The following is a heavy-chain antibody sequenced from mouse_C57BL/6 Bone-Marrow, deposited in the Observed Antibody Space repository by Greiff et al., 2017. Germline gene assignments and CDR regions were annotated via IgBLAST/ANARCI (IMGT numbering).Heavy chain of an antibody. V-gene: IGHV8-12*01. J-gene: IGHJ1*03. CDR2: IYWDDDK. D-gene: IGHD2-3*01. CDR3: ARRGLLLRGSYWYFDV. Sequence: QVTLKVCGPGILQSSQTLSLTCSFSGFSLSTSGMGVSWIRQPSGKGLEWLAHIYWDDDKRYNPSLKSRLTISKDTSRNQVFLKITSVDTADTATYYCARRGLLLRGSYWYFDVWGTGTTVTVSS. CDR1: GFSLSTSGMG.